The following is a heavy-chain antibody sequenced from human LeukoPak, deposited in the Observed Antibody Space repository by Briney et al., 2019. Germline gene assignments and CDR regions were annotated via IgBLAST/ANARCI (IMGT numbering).Heavy chain of an antibody. CDR2: INPNSGGT. CDR1: GYTSTGYY. V-gene: IGHV1-2*02. J-gene: IGHJ4*02. D-gene: IGHD6-13*01. CDR3: ARDLAYSSSWLDYFDY. Sequence: ASVKVSCKASGYTSTGYYMHWVRQAPGQGLEWMGWINPNSGGTNYAQKFQGRVTMTRDTSISTAYMELSRLRSDDTAVYYCARDLAYSSSWLDYFDYWGQGTLVTVSS.